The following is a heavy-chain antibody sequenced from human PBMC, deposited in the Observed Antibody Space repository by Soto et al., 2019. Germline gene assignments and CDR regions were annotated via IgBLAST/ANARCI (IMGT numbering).Heavy chain of an antibody. Sequence: QITLKESGPTLVKPAQTLTLTCTFSGFSLSTSGVAVGCLRQPPGKAPEWLALVYWDDDKRYSPSLKSSLTIAKDTSKNQVVLTMTNMEPVDTATYYCAHRPITFMASWFDPWGQGIPVTVSS. J-gene: IGHJ5*02. CDR2: VYWDDDK. D-gene: IGHD3-16*01. CDR3: AHRPITFMASWFDP. V-gene: IGHV2-5*02. CDR1: GFSLSTSGVA.